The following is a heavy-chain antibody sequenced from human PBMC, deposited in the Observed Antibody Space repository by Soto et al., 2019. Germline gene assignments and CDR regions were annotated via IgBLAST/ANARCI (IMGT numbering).Heavy chain of an antibody. V-gene: IGHV3-23*01. CDR1: GFTFSSYA. Sequence: GGSLRLSCAASGFTFSSYAMSWVRQAPGKGLEWVSAISGSGGSTYYADSVKGRFTISRDNSKNTLYLQMNSLRAEDTAVYYCAKDSPENYYDSSVDAEFLYNWFDPWGQGTLVTVSS. CDR3: AKDSPENYYDSSVDAEFLYNWFDP. D-gene: IGHD3-22*01. J-gene: IGHJ5*02. CDR2: ISGSGGST.